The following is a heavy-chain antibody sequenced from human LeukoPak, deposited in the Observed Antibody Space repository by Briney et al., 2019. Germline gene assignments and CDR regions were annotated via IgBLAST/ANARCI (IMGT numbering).Heavy chain of an antibody. V-gene: IGHV3-23*01. Sequence: GGSLRLSCAASGFTVSRNYLSWVRQAPGKGLEWVSAISGSGGSTYYADSVKGRFTISRDNSKNTLYLQMNSLRAEDTAVYYCAKGADILTGYYSYYFDYWGQGTLVTVSS. CDR3: AKGADILTGYYSYYFDY. CDR2: ISGSGGST. J-gene: IGHJ4*02. CDR1: GFTVSRNY. D-gene: IGHD3-9*01.